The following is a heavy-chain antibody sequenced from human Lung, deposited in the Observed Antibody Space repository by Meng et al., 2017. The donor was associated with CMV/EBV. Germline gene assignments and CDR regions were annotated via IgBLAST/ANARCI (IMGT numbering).Heavy chain of an antibody. CDR2: INTDANER. V-gene: IGHV3-74*03. CDR3: ARDRDWELFDY. J-gene: IGHJ4*02. Sequence: DVQLVESGRGLVQPGGSLRLSCAVSGFTFSDYNIHWVRQAPGKGLVWVSRINTDANERTYEDSVKGRFSITRDNAKNTVFLQMNSLRAEDTAIYYCARDRDWELFDYWGQGILVTVSS. D-gene: IGHD3-10*01. CDR1: GFTFSDYN.